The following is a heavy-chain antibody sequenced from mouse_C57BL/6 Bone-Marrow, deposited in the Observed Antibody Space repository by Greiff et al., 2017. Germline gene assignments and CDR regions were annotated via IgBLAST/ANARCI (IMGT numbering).Heavy chain of an antibody. CDR3: ARSPYYYGSSGYYAMDY. V-gene: IGHV1-4*01. J-gene: IGHJ4*01. CDR2: INPSSGYT. Sequence: QVQLKESGAELARPGASVKMSCKASGYTFTSYTMHWVKQRPGQGLEWIGYINPSSGYTKYNQKFKDKATLTADKSSSTAYMQLSSLTSEDSAVYYCARSPYYYGSSGYYAMDYWGQGTSVTVSS. D-gene: IGHD1-1*01. CDR1: GYTFTSYT.